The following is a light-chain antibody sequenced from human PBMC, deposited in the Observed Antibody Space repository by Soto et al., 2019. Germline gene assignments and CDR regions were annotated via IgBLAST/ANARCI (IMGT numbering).Light chain of an antibody. Sequence: DIQMTQSPSSLSASVGDRVTITCRASQSISSYLNWYQQKPGEAPKLLIYEASNLETGVPSRFSGSGSGTDFTFTISTLQPEDIATYYCQQSDNLPLTCGGGTKGDI. V-gene: IGKV1-33*01. CDR2: EAS. CDR3: QQSDNLPLT. J-gene: IGKJ4*01. CDR1: QSISSY.